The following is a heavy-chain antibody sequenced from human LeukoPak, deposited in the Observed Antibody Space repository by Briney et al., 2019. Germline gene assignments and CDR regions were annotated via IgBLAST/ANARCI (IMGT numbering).Heavy chain of an antibody. D-gene: IGHD3-10*01. V-gene: IGHV1-8*01. CDR1: GSTFTSYD. CDR2: MNPINGNT. J-gene: IGHJ4*02. Sequence: ASVKVSCKASGSTFTSYDINWVRQATGQGLEWMGWMNPINGNTGYAQKFQGRVTMTRDTSISTAYMELSSLRSEDTAVYYCARVARITMVRGVIHHPPFDYWGQGTLVTVSS. CDR3: ARVARITMVRGVIHHPPFDY.